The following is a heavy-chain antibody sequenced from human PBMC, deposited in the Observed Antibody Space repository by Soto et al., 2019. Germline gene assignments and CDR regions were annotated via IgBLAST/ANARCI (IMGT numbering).Heavy chain of an antibody. Sequence: QLQLQESSPGLVKPSETLSLTCSVSGGSISSSSYFWGWIRQPPGKGLEWIGSIYYSGSTYYNPSLKSRVTVSVDTSKNQFSLKLSSVTAADTAVYYCARHPSDFWFDPWGQGTLVTVSS. D-gene: IGHD2-21*02. CDR1: GGSISSSSYF. CDR3: ARHPSDFWFDP. J-gene: IGHJ5*02. V-gene: IGHV4-39*01. CDR2: IYYSGST.